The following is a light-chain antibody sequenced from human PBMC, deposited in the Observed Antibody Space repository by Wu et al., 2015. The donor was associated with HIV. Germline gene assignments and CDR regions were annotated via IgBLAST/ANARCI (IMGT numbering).Light chain of an antibody. CDR3: QQLNGYPFT. CDR1: QGISSY. CDR2: AAS. V-gene: IGKV1-9*01. J-gene: IGKJ3*01. Sequence: IQLTQSPSSLSASIGDRVTITCRASQGISSYLAWYQQKPGKVPKLLIYAASTLQSGVPSRFSGSGSGTDFTLTISSLQPEDFATYYCQQLNGYPFTFGPGTKWIS.